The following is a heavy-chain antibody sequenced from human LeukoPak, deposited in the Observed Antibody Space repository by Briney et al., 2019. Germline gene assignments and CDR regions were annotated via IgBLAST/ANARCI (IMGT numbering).Heavy chain of an antibody. CDR2: INYSGTT. Sequence: PSQTLSLTCTVSGGSISSGGYYWTWIRQHPGKGLEWIGYINYSGTTYYNASLKRRVTISADTSKNHFSLKVNSVTAADTAVYYCARVEGSGWYSLNAFDIWGQGTMVTVSS. CDR3: ARVEGSGWYSLNAFDI. D-gene: IGHD6-19*01. V-gene: IGHV4-31*03. J-gene: IGHJ3*02. CDR1: GGSISSGGYY.